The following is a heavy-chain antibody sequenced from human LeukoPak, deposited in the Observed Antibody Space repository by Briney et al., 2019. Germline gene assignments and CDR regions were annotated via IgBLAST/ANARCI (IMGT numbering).Heavy chain of an antibody. V-gene: IGHV1-69*05. CDR2: IIPIFGTA. CDR1: GGTFSSYA. J-gene: IGHJ6*03. Sequence: SVRVSCKASGGTFSSYAISWVRQAPGQGLEWMGGIIPIFGTANYAQKFQGRATITTDESTSTAYMELSSLRSEDTAVYYCAVVIGYYYYYMDVWGKGTTVTVSS. D-gene: IGHD3-22*01. CDR3: AVVIGYYYYYMDV.